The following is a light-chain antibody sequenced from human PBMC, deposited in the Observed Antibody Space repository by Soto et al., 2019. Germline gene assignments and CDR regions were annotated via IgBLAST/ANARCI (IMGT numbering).Light chain of an antibody. CDR2: DVS. CDR3: SSYTTSNTQV. CDR1: SSDVGTYNY. J-gene: IGLJ3*02. Sequence: QSALTQPPSVSGSPGQSITISCTGTSSDVGTYNYVSWYQHRPGKAPKLMIYDVSYRPSGVSNRFSGSKSANTASLTISGLQAEEEADYYCSSYTTSNTQVFGGGTKLTVL. V-gene: IGLV2-14*01.